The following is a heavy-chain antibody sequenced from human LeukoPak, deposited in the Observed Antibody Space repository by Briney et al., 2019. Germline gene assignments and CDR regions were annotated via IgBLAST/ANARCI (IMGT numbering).Heavy chain of an antibody. Sequence: AGGSLRLSCAASGFTFSSYSMNWVRQAPGKGLEWVSSISSSSSYIYYADSVKGRFTISRDNSKNTLYLQMNSLRAEDTAVYYCARSFGYGVDAFDIWGQGTMVTVSS. V-gene: IGHV3-21*04. CDR3: ARSFGYGVDAFDI. CDR1: GFTFSSYS. J-gene: IGHJ3*02. CDR2: ISSSSSYI. D-gene: IGHD5-18*01.